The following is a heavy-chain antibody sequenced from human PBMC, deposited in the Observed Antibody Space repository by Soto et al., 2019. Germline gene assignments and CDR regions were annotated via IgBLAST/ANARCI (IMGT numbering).Heavy chain of an antibody. CDR3: ATDLESGSLYGGFDY. D-gene: IGHD1-26*01. J-gene: IGHJ4*02. CDR1: GYTLTELS. V-gene: IGHV1-24*01. CDR2: FDPEDGET. Sequence: GASVKVSCKVSGYTLTELSMHWVRQAPGKGLEWMGGFDPEDGETIYAQKFQGRVTMTEDTSTDTAYMELSSLRSEDTAVYYCATDLESGSLYGGFDYWGQGTLVTVSS.